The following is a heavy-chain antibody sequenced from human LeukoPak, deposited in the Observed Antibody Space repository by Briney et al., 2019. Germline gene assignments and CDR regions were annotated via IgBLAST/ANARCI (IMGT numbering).Heavy chain of an antibody. CDR3: ATTFNYYDSRGLQYFDL. CDR1: GGTFSSYA. Sequence: GASVKVSCKASGGTFSSYAISWVRQAPGQGLEWMGWISGYNANTNYAQKLQGRVTMTTDTSTSTAYMELRSLRSDDTALYYCATTFNYYDSRGLQYFDLWGRGTLVTVSS. CDR2: ISGYNANT. J-gene: IGHJ2*01. D-gene: IGHD3-22*01. V-gene: IGHV1-18*01.